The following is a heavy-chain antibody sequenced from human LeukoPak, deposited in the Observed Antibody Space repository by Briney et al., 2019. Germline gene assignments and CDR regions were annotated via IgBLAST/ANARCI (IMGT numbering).Heavy chain of an antibody. D-gene: IGHD5-12*01. CDR3: ARDNSVGDSAWWFDP. CDR1: GYTFTNNF. Sequence: GASVKVSCKASGYTFTNNFMHWVRQAPGQGLEWMGIINPSGDKTWYAQKFQGRVTMTRDMATSTDYMEVSSLRSEDTAVYYCARDNSVGDSAWWFDPWGQGTLVTVSS. V-gene: IGHV1-46*01. CDR2: INPSGDKT. J-gene: IGHJ5*02.